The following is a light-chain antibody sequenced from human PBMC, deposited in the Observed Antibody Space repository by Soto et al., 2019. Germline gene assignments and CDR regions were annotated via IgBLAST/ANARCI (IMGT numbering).Light chain of an antibody. CDR3: MQALQTPL. J-gene: IGKJ4*01. CDR1: QSLLHSNGYNY. CDR2: LGS. V-gene: IGKV2-28*01. Sequence: DIVMTQSPLSLPVTPGEPASISCRSSQSLLHSNGYNYLDWYLQKPGQSPQLLIYLGSNRASGVPDRFSGSGSGTDFTLKISREEAEDVGVYYCMQALQTPLFGGGTKVEIK.